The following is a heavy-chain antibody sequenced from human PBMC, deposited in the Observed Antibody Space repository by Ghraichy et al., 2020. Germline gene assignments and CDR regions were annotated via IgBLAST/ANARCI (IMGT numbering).Heavy chain of an antibody. D-gene: IGHD3-3*01. CDR1: GGSISSGGYY. V-gene: IGHV4-31*03. Sequence: SETLSLTYTVSGGSISSGGYYWSWIRQHPGKGLEWIGYIYYSGSTYYNPSLKSRVTISVDTSKNQFSLKLSSVTAADTAVYYCARAIRITIFGVVIMGTTYFDYWGQGTLVTVSS. J-gene: IGHJ4*02. CDR2: IYYSGST. CDR3: ARAIRITIFGVVIMGTTYFDY.